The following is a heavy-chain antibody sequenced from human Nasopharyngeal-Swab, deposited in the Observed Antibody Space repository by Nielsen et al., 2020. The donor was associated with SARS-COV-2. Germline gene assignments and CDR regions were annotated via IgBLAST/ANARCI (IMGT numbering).Heavy chain of an antibody. D-gene: IGHD6-13*01. J-gene: IGHJ6*02. CDR3: ARESIAAAGPGMDV. Sequence: GGSLRLSCAASGFIFSSYWMHWVRQAPGKGLVWVSRIKSDGSSTSYADSVKGRFTISRDNAKNTLFLQMNSLRAEDTAVYYCARESIAAAGPGMDVWGQRTTVTVFS. CDR2: IKSDGSST. V-gene: IGHV3-74*01. CDR1: GFIFSSYW.